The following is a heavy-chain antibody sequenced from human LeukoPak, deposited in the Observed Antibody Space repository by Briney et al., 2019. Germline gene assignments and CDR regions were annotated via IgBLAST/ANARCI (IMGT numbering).Heavy chain of an antibody. CDR3: ARDGWDYYDSSGYPLWDY. CDR1: GYTFTSYG. J-gene: IGHJ4*02. V-gene: IGHV1-18*01. D-gene: IGHD3-22*01. Sequence: ASVKVSCKASGYTFTSYGISWVRQAPGQGLEWMGWISAYNGNTNYAQKLQGRVTMTTDTSTSTAYMELWSLRSDGTAVYYCARDGWDYYDSSGYPLWDYWGQGTLVTVSS. CDR2: ISAYNGNT.